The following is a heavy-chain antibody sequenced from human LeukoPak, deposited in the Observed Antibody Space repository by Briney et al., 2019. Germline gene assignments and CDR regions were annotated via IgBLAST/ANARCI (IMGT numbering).Heavy chain of an antibody. D-gene: IGHD2-2*01. CDR1: GDSVSSNSAA. CDR2: TYYRSKWYN. V-gene: IGHV6-1*01. Sequence: SQTLSLTCAISGDSVSSNSAAWNWIRQSPSRGLEWLGRTYYRSKWYNDYAVSVKSRITINPDTSKNQFSLQLNSVTPEDTAVYYCARVLLRARYCSSTSCYAGTGGYGMDVWGQGTTVTVSS. J-gene: IGHJ6*02. CDR3: ARVLLRARYCSSTSCYAGTGGYGMDV.